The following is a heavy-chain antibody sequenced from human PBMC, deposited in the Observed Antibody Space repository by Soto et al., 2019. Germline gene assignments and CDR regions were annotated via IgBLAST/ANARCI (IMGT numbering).Heavy chain of an antibody. CDR2: INDRSSAT. Sequence: PVGSLRLSCAASGFSLTNYGMNWVRQAPGRGLEWVSHINDRSSATYYADSVKGRFTISRDNSKNTLYLQMNSLRAEDTAVYYCARAGYFDYWGQGTLVTVSS. CDR1: GFSLTNYG. V-gene: IGHV3-48*01. D-gene: IGHD7-27*01. J-gene: IGHJ4*02. CDR3: ARAGYFDY.